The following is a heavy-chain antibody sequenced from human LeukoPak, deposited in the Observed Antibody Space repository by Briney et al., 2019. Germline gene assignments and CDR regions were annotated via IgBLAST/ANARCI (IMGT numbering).Heavy chain of an antibody. CDR3: TRHTGYISGQYSNYEDS. J-gene: IGHJ4*02. V-gene: IGHV4-39*01. CDR1: GGSITNTKYS. D-gene: IGHD4-11*01. CDR2: IYYTGST. Sequence: PSETLSLTCTLSGGSITNTKYSWGWIRQPPGKGLEWIGGIYYTGSTYYNPSLKSRVTISVDTSKNQFSLKLRSVTAADTALYYCTRHTGYISGQYSNYEDSWGQGTLVTVSS.